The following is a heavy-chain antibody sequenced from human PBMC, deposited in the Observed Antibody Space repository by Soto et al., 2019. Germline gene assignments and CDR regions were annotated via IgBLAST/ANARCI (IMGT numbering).Heavy chain of an antibody. V-gene: IGHV2-70*01. CDR1: GFSLITCGMC. D-gene: IGHD3-10*01. Sequence: PTLVNPTQTLTLTCTFSGFSLITCGMCVSWIRQPPGKALEWLALIDWDDDKYYSTSLKTRLTISKDTSKNQVVLTITNIDPVDTATYYSARIRRGCSYLDYFYFWAQGTSVTVSS. CDR3: ARIRRGCSYLDYFYF. CDR2: IDWDDDK. J-gene: IGHJ4*02.